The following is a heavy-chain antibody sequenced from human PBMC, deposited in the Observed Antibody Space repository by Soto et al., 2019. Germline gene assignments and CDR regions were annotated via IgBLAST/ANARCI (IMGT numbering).Heavy chain of an antibody. CDR2: ISDAAGSA. Sequence: LRLSCVASGFTFSSYAMSWVRQFPGKGLEWVSTISDAAGSAYYVDSVKGRFTISRDNSKKTLYLQMNSLRAEDSAVYYCARPYGGKIGDAPDLWGPGTMVTVSS. J-gene: IGHJ3*01. CDR3: ARPYGGKIGDAPDL. CDR1: GFTFSSYA. V-gene: IGHV3-23*01. D-gene: IGHD4-17*01.